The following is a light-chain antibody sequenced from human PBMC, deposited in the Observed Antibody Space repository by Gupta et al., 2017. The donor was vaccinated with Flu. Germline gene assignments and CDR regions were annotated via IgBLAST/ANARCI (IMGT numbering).Light chain of an antibody. Sequence: EIVLTQSPGTLSLSPGERATLSCRASQSVSSSYLAWYQQKPGQAPRLIIYGASSRATGITDRFSGSGYVKDFTLTSSRRETEDFAVYYGQQFGSFETFGQGTKVEIK. V-gene: IGKV3-20*01. J-gene: IGKJ1*01. CDR1: QSVSSSY. CDR3: QQFGSFET. CDR2: GAS.